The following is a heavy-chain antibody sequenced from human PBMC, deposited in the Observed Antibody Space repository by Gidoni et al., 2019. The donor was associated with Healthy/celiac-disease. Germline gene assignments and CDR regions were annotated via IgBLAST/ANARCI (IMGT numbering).Heavy chain of an antibody. V-gene: IGHV4-31*03. CDR1: GGSISSGGYY. J-gene: IGHJ3*02. D-gene: IGHD3-3*01. CDR2: IYYSGST. CDR3: ARDGGRFLEWLDAFDI. Sequence: QVQLQESGPGLVKPSQTLSLTCTVSGGSISSGGYYWSWIRQHPGKGLEWIGYIYYSGSTYYNPSLKSRVTISVDTSKNQFSLKLSSVTAADTAVYYCARDGGRFLEWLDAFDIWGQGTMVTVSS.